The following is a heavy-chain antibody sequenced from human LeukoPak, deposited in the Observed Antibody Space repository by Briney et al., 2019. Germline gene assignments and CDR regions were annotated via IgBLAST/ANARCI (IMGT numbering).Heavy chain of an antibody. Sequence: GGSLRLSCAASGFTFSSYGMHWVRQAPGKGLEWVAVISYDGSNKYYADSVKGRFTISRDNSKNTLYLQMNSLRAEDTAVYYCAKDLDYGDYYYYYRMDVWGKGTTVTVSS. J-gene: IGHJ6*04. CDR3: AKDLDYGDYYYYYRMDV. V-gene: IGHV3-30*18. D-gene: IGHD4-17*01. CDR2: ISYDGSNK. CDR1: GFTFSSYG.